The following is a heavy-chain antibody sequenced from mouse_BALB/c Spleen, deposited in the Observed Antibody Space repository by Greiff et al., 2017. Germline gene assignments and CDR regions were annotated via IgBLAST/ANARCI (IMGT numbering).Heavy chain of an antibody. V-gene: IGHV5-15*02. CDR1: GFTFSDYG. CDR2: ISNLAYSI. J-gene: IGHJ4*01. Sequence: EVKLVESGGGLVQPGGSRKLSCAASGFTFSDYGMAWVRQAPGKGPEWVAFISNLAYSIYYADTVTGRFTISRENAKNTLYLEMSSLRSEDTAMYYCARDKENYAMDYWGQGTSVTVSS. CDR3: ARDKENYAMDY.